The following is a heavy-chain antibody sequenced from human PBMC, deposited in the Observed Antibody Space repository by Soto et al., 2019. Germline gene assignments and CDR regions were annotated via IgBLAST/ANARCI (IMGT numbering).Heavy chain of an antibody. V-gene: IGHV1-69*01. CDR3: ARSVSIVVVNHWYFDL. J-gene: IGHJ2*01. D-gene: IGHD3-22*01. Sequence: QVQLVQSGAEVKKPGSSVKVSCKASGGTFSSYAISWVRQAPGQGLEWMGGIIPIFGTANYALKFQGRVTITADESTSTAYMELSSLRSEDTAVYYCARSVSIVVVNHWYFDLWGRGTLVTVSS. CDR2: IIPIFGTA. CDR1: GGTFSSYA.